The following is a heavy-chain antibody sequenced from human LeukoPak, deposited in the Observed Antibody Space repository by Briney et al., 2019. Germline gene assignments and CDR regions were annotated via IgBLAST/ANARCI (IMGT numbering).Heavy chain of an antibody. Sequence: KPSETLSLTCTVSGGSISSYYWSWIRQPPGKGLEWIGYISYSGSTNYNPSLKSRVTRSVDTSKHQFSLKLNSVTAADTAVYYCARYIWGSYPTFEDYWGQGSLVTVSS. D-gene: IGHD3-16*02. V-gene: IGHV4-59*01. CDR2: ISYSGST. J-gene: IGHJ4*02. CDR3: ARYIWGSYPTFEDY. CDR1: GGSISSYY.